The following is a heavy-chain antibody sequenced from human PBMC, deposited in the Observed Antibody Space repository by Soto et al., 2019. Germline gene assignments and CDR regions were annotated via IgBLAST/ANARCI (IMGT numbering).Heavy chain of an antibody. CDR3: ARERSYTQCLQQGVYY. J-gene: IGHJ4*02. V-gene: IGHV1-18*04. CDR2: ISAYKGNT. D-gene: IGHD3-16*02. Sequence: QVQLVQSGAEVKKPGASVKVSCKASGYTFTSYGISWVRQAPGQGLEWRGWISAYKGNTNYAQKLQGRVTMTTDSSWSKADLELRSLRSDDTALYYWARERSYTQCLQQGVYYCCQVNLVTVAS. CDR1: GYTFTSYG.